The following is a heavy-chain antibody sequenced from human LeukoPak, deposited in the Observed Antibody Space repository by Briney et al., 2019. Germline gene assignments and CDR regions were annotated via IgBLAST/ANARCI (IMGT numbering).Heavy chain of an antibody. CDR3: AIRGSLSAFDI. V-gene: IGHV4-59*02. CDR1: GDSVRSFH. CDR2: IYYSGST. J-gene: IGHJ3*02. D-gene: IGHD1-26*01. Sequence: PSETLSLTCTVSGDSVRSFHWSCIRQPPGKGLEWIGYIYYSGSTNYNPSLKSRVTISVDTSKNQFSLKLSSVTAADTAVYYCAIRGSLSAFDIWGQGTMVTVSS.